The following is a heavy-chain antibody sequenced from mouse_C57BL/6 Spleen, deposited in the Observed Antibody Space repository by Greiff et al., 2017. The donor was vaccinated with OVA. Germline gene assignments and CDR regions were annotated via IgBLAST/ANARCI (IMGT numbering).Heavy chain of an antibody. CDR2: ISYDGSN. V-gene: IGHV3-6*01. CDR1: GYSITSGYY. Sequence: EVKLQESGPGLVKPSQSLSLTCSVTGYSITSGYYWNWIRQFPGNKLEWMGYISYDGSNNYNPSLKNRISITRDTSKNQFFLKLNSVTTEDTATYYCARGRDYYGSSYSFYYAMDYWGQGTSVTVSS. CDR3: ARGRDYYGSSYSFYYAMDY. J-gene: IGHJ4*01. D-gene: IGHD1-1*01.